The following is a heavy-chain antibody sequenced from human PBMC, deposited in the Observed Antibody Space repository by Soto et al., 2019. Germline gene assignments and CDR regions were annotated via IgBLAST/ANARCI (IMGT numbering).Heavy chain of an antibody. V-gene: IGHV1-18*01. CDR3: ARVGPTSRGAFVIGPAAIPRLNWFDP. J-gene: IGHJ5*02. CDR1: GYTFTSYG. D-gene: IGHD2-2*01. Sequence: QVQLVQSGAEVKKPGASVKVSCKASGYTFTSYGISWVRQAPGQGLEWMGWIGAYNGNTNYAQKLQGRVTMTTDTSTSTAYMELRSLRSDDTAVYYCARVGPTSRGAFVIGPAAIPRLNWFDPWGQGTLVTVSS. CDR2: IGAYNGNT.